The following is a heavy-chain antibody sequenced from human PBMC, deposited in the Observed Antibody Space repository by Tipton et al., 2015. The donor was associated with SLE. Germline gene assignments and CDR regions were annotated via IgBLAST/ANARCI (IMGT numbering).Heavy chain of an antibody. CDR2: IDYSGKT. CDR3: ARAPNSLLVMSINFFDV. V-gene: IGHV4-31*02. Sequence: LRLSCTVSGVSMRSDDYYWSWIRQHPGKGLEWIGYIDYSGKTQHNPSLKSRVSISVDTSKDQFSLDLTSVTAADTAVYYCARAPNSLLVMSINFFDVWGQGIVVAVSS. J-gene: IGHJ3*01. CDR1: GVSMRSDDYY. D-gene: IGHD2/OR15-2a*01.